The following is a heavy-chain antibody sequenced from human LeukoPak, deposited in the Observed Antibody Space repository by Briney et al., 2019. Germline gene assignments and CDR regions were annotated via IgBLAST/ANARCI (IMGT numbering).Heavy chain of an antibody. V-gene: IGHV1-69*06. CDR3: ARDISNFGVVILDP. Sequence: ASVKVSCKASGGTFSSYAISWVRQAPGQGLEWMGGIIPIFGTANYAQKFQDRVTITADKSTSTAYMELSSLRSEDTAVYYCARDISNFGVVILDPWGQGTLVTVSS. CDR2: IIPIFGTA. J-gene: IGHJ5*02. CDR1: GGTFSSYA. D-gene: IGHD3-3*01.